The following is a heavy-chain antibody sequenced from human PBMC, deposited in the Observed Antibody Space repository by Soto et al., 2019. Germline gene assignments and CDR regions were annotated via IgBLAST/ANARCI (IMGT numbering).Heavy chain of an antibody. CDR1: GFTLSSYA. CDR3: ARAEWAAPNWFDP. Sequence: VGSLRLSCAASGFTLSSYAMHWVRQAPGKGLEWVAVISYDGSNKYYADSVKGRFTISRDNSKNTLYLQMNSLRAEDTAVYYCARAEWAAPNWFDPWGQGTLVTVSS. D-gene: IGHD2-8*01. CDR2: ISYDGSNK. J-gene: IGHJ5*02. V-gene: IGHV3-30-3*01.